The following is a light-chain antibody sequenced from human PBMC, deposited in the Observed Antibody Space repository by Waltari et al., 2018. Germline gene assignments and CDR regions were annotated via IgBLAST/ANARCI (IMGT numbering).Light chain of an antibody. CDR1: QSVGSY. Sequence: EIVLTQSPVTLSLSPGERATLSCRASQSVGSYLAWYQQKPGQAPRRLIYAASTRATGIPARFSGSGSGTDFTLTISSLEPEDSAVYYCQHRAHWPPDATFGPGTKVDIK. CDR3: QHRAHWPPDAT. J-gene: IGKJ3*01. CDR2: AAS. V-gene: IGKV3-11*01.